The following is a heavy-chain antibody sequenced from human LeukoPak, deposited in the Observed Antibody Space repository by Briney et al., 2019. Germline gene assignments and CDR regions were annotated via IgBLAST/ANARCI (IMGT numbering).Heavy chain of an antibody. CDR1: GGSISGYY. J-gene: IGHJ3*01. CDR3: ARGGNFYGSDAFDV. D-gene: IGHD3-10*01. V-gene: IGHV4-59*01. CDR2: IYYIGST. Sequence: PSETLSLTCTVSGGSISGYYCNWIRQSPGKGLEWIGHIYYIGSTHYNPSLKSRVTISLDASKNQISLKLRSVTAADTAVYYCARGGNFYGSDAFDVWGQGTMVTVSS.